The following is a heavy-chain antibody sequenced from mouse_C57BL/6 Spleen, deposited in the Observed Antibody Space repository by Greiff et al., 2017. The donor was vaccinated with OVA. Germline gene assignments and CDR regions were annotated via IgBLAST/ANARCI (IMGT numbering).Heavy chain of an antibody. CDR3: ALSYSYAMDY. Sequence: VQLQQPGAELVMPGASVKLSCKASGYTFTSYWMHWVKQRPGQGLEWIGEIDPSDSYTNYNQKFKGKSTLTVDKSSSTAYMQLSSLTSEDSAVYYCALSYSYAMDYWGQGTSVTVSA. CDR1: GYTFTSYW. CDR2: IDPSDSYT. D-gene: IGHD1-1*01. J-gene: IGHJ4*01. V-gene: IGHV1-69*01.